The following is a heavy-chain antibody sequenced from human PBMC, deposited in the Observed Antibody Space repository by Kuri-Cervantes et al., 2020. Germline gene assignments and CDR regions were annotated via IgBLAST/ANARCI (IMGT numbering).Heavy chain of an antibody. CDR2: ISGSGGSK. D-gene: IGHD2-2*01. V-gene: IGHV3-23*01. CDR1: GSTFSSYA. CDR3: ARDSRGRYCSSTSCYQWYFDL. Sequence: GESLKISCAASGSTFSSYAMSWVRQAPGKGLEWVSAISGSGGSKYYADSVKGRFTISRDNSKNTLYLQMNSLRAEDTAVYYCARDSRGRYCSSTSCYQWYFDLWGRGTPVTVSS. J-gene: IGHJ2*01.